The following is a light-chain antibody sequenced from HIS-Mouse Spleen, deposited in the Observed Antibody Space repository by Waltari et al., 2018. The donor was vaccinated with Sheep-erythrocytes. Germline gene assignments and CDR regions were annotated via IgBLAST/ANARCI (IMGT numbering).Light chain of an antibody. V-gene: IGLV2-23*01. CDR1: SSDVGSYNS. J-gene: IGLJ3*02. CDR3: CSYAGSSTPWV. CDR2: EGS. Sequence: QSALTQPASVSGSPGQSIPISCTGTSSDVGSYNSVSWYQQHPGKAPKLMIYEGSKRPSGVSNRFSGSKSGNTASLTISGLQAEDEADYYCCSYAGSSTPWVFGGGTKLTVL.